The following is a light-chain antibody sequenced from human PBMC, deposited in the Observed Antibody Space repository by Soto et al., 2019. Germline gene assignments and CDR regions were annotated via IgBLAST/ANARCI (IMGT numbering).Light chain of an antibody. CDR3: QHYDWSLTWT. Sequence: VLTKSPGALSLTPGQRATLSCRASQPVSPSFLAWYQQKGGQAPRLLIYGASTRSTGVPDRFSGSGSGTDFTLTISELEPEDFAVYYCQHYDWSLTWTFGPGTKVDIK. CDR2: GAS. V-gene: IGKV3-20*01. CDR1: QPVSPSF. J-gene: IGKJ1*01.